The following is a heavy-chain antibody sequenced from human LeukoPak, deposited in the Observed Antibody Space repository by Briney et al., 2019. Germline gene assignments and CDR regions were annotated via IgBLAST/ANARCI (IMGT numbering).Heavy chain of an antibody. CDR2: IYSNNT. CDR3: ARSVSSTLVFDF. J-gene: IGHJ2*01. CDR1: GFTVSSNS. Sequence: GGSLRLSCTVSGFTVSSNSMSWVRQAPGKGLEWVSFIYSNNTHYSDSVKGRFTISRDNSKNTLYLQMNSLRAEDTAVYYCARSVSSTLVFDFWGRGTLVTVSS. D-gene: IGHD6-13*01. V-gene: IGHV3-53*01.